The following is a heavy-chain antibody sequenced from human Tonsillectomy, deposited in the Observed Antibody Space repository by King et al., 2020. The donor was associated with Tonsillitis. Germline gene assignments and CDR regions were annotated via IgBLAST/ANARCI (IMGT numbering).Heavy chain of an antibody. CDR2: ISWNSGSI. J-gene: IGHJ3*02. D-gene: IGHD2-2*01. CDR1: GFTFDDYA. CDR3: AIGASYCSITICYAGAFDI. Sequence: VQLVESGGGLVQPGRSLRLSCAASGFTFDDYAMHWVRQAPGKGLEWVSGISWNSGSIGYADSVKGRFTISRDNAKNSLYLQMNSLRAEDTALYYCAIGASYCSITICYAGAFDIWGPGTMFSVSS. V-gene: IGHV3-9*01.